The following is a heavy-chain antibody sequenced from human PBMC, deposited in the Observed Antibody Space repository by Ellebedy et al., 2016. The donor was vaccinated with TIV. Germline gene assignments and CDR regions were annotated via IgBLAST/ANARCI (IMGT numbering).Heavy chain of an antibody. Sequence: AASVKVSCKASGGTFSSYAISWVRQAPGQGLEWMGGIIPIFGTANYAQKFQGRVTITADESTSTAYMELSSLRSEDTAVYYCASADIVATIPRSPSYYYGMDVWGQGTTVTVSS. CDR2: IIPIFGTA. V-gene: IGHV1-69*13. J-gene: IGHJ6*02. CDR1: GGTFSSYA. CDR3: ASADIVATIPRSPSYYYGMDV. D-gene: IGHD5-12*01.